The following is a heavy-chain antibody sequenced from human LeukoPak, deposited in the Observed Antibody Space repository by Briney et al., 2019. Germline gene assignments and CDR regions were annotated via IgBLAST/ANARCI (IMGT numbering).Heavy chain of an antibody. CDR2: IIPILGIA. CDR1: GGTFSSYA. J-gene: IGHJ5*02. D-gene: IGHD6-19*01. CDR3: ARGYSSGWYNWFDP. Sequence: AASVKVSCKASGGTFSSYAISWVRQAPGQGLEWMGRIIPILGIANYAQKFQGRVTITADKSTSTAYMELSSLRSEDTAVYYCARGYSSGWYNWFDPWGQGTLVTVSS. V-gene: IGHV1-69*04.